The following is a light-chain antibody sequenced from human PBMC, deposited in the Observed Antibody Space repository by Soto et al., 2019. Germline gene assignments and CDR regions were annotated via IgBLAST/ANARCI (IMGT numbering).Light chain of an antibody. CDR3: QQYGSSGT. V-gene: IGKV1-12*01. Sequence: IQMNPSPSTLAASLGDRVTITCRASQGISSWLAWYQQKPGKAPKLLIYAASSLQSGVPSRLSGSGSGTDFTLTISRLEPEDFAVYYCQQYGSSGTFGQGTKVDIK. CDR1: QGISSW. J-gene: IGKJ1*01. CDR2: AAS.